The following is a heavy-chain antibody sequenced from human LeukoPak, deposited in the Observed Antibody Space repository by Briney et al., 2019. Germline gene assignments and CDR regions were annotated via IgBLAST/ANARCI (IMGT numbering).Heavy chain of an antibody. D-gene: IGHD4-17*01. CDR2: INHSGST. V-gene: IGHV4-34*01. J-gene: IGHJ5*02. CDR1: GGSFSGYY. Sequence: SETLSLTCAVYGGSFSGYYWSWIRQPPGKGLEWIGEINHSGSTNYNPSLKSRVTISVDTSKNQFSLKLSSVTAADTAVYYCARHGDYGFPNWFDPWGQGTLVTVSS. CDR3: ARHGDYGFPNWFDP.